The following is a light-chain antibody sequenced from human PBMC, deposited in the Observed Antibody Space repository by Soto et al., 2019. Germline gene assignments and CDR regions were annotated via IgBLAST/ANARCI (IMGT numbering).Light chain of an antibody. V-gene: IGKV3-20*01. CDR2: GAS. CDR3: RHYGSSPIT. Sequence: IVLTQSPDTLSLSPGERATLSCRASQSVSSTYLAWYQQKPGQAPRLLFYGASSRATGTPDRFSGSGSGTDFTLTISRLEPEDFAVYYCRHYGSSPITFGQGTRLEIK. CDR1: QSVSSTY. J-gene: IGKJ5*01.